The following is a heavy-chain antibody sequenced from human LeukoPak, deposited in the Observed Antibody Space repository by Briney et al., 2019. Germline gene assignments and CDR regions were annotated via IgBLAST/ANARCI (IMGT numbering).Heavy chain of an antibody. D-gene: IGHD3-10*01. J-gene: IGHJ4*02. V-gene: IGHV4-34*01. CDR2: FNHSWGA. Sequence: SETLSLTCGVYGGSFSGYYWTWFRQPPGKGLEWIGEFNHSWGAKYNPSLKSRATISVDTSKNHLSLSLNSVTAADTAVYYCAASLWFGIYPDYWGQGSLVTVSS. CDR1: GGSFSGYY. CDR3: AASLWFGIYPDY.